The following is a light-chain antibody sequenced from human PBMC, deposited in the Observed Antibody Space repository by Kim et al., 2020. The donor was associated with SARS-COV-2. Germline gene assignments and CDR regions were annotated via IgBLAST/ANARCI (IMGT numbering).Light chain of an antibody. V-gene: IGKV1-17*03. CDR3: LQHNSYPYT. CDR2: GES. CDR1: QGVGIY. J-gene: IGKJ2*01. Sequence: DTQMTQSPSVTSASVGDRVTITCRASQGVGIYLAWFQQKPGKVPKRLIFGESNRQVGVPPRFSGSGYGTEFTLTISSLEPEDFATYYCLQHNSYPYTFGQGTKLEI.